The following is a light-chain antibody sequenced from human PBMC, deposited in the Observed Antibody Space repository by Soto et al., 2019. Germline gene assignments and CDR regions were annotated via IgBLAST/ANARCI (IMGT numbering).Light chain of an antibody. CDR3: QQYNNWPPRT. Sequence: EVVVTQSPATLSVSLGGRATLSCRASQSVRTNLAWYQQKPGQAPRRLIYAASTRATGVPARFSGSGSGTEFTLTITSLQSEDFAVYYCQQYNNWPPRTFGGGTKLEVK. CDR2: AAS. CDR1: QSVRTN. J-gene: IGKJ4*01. V-gene: IGKV3-15*01.